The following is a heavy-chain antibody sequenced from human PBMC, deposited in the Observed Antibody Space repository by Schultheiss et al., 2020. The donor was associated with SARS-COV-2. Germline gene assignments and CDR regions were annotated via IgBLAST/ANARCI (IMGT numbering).Heavy chain of an antibody. Sequence: GGSLRLSCAASGFTFDDYAMTWVRQAPGKGLEWVSAISGSGGSIYYADSVKGRFTISRDNAKNSLYLQMNNLRAEDTAVYYCARGGSGWSFDLWGRGTLVTVSS. J-gene: IGHJ2*01. V-gene: IGHV3-20*04. CDR1: GFTFDDYA. CDR3: ARGGSGWSFDL. D-gene: IGHD6-19*01. CDR2: ISGSGGSI.